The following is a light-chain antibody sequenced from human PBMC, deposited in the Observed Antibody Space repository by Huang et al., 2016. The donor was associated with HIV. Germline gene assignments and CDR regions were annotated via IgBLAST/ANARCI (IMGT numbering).Light chain of an antibody. CDR1: QIIGNK. J-gene: IGKJ4*01. Sequence: EVVMTQSPATLSLSLGERATLSCRASQIIGNKLAWYQQKPGQAPRLLIYSASTRATGVPARFGGSGSVTEFTLTIAGPQSEDFAIYYCQQYNNWPLTFGGGTKVEIK. V-gene: IGKV3-15*01. CDR3: QQYNNWPLT. CDR2: SAS.